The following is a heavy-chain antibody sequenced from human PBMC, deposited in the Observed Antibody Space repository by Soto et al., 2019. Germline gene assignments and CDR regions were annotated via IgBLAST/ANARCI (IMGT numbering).Heavy chain of an antibody. D-gene: IGHD2-15*01. J-gene: IGHJ4*02. CDR3: GMREANGGGPYRFDS. V-gene: IGHV4-59*08. CDR1: GGSISTYY. Sequence: QVQLQESGPGLVKPSETLSLTCTVSGGSISTYYWSWIRQPPGKGLEWIGYIYYSGSTNYNPSLKSRITISLDTSKAQFSRRLSSVSAADTAVYYCGMREANGGGPYRFDSWGQGTLVIVSS. CDR2: IYYSGST.